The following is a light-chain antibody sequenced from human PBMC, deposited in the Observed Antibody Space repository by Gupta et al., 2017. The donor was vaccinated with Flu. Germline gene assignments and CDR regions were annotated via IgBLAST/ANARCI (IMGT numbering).Light chain of an antibody. CDR1: QDISNY. CDR2: DAS. Sequence: DIQMTQSPSSLSASVGDRVTITCQASQDISNYLNWYQQKPGKAPKLLIYDASNLETGVPSRFSGSGSGTDVTFTISSLQPEDIATYYCQQYDNLPPGTFGPGTKVDIK. V-gene: IGKV1-33*01. CDR3: QQYDNLPPGT. J-gene: IGKJ3*01.